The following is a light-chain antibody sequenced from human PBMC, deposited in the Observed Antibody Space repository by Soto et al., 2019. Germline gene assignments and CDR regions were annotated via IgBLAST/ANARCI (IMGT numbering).Light chain of an antibody. CDR2: KAS. CDR3: QQYNSYPLT. J-gene: IGKJ4*01. CDR1: QSVSSS. Sequence: TQSTGTLSLSPGERATLSCRASQSVSSSYLAWYQQKPGKAPKLLIYKASSLESGVPSRFSGSGSGTEFTLTISSLQPDDFATYYCQQYNSYPLTFGGGTKVDIK. V-gene: IGKV1-5*03.